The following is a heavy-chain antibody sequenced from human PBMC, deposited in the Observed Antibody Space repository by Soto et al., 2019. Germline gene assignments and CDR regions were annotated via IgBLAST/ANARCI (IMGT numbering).Heavy chain of an antibody. CDR2: IIPIFGTS. V-gene: IGHV1-69*01. CDR3: ATSIVATLGNFES. J-gene: IGHJ4*02. CDR1: GVVFSTYA. Sequence: QVHLVQSGEEVKKSWSSVKVSCKASGVVFSTYAISWVRQAPGQGHEWMGVIIPIFGTSNYAQRFQGRVTITADESTRTAYMELSSLESEYTALYYCATSIVATLGNFESWGQGTLVTVSS. D-gene: IGHD5-12*01.